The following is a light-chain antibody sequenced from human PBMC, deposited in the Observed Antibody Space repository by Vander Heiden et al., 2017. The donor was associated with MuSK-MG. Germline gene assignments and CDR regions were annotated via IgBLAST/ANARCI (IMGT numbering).Light chain of an antibody. CDR2: EVS. CDR3: SSYTSSSTLYV. V-gene: IGLV2-14*01. CDR1: SSDVGGYNY. Sequence: QSALTQPASVSGSPGQSITISCTGTSSDVGGYNYVSWYQQHPGKAPKLMIYEVSNRPSGVSNRFSGSKSGNTASLTSSGLQAEDEADYYCSSYTSSSTLYVFGTGTKFTVL. J-gene: IGLJ1*01.